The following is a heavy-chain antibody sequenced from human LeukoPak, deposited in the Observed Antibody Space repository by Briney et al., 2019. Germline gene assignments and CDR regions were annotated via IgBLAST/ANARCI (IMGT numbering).Heavy chain of an antibody. Sequence: SETLSLTCNVSGGSISSNSYYWGWIRQPPGRGLEWIGSIYYSGSTYYNPSLKSRVTISVDTSKNQFSLKLSSVTAADTAVYYCARVSYDSSGYYRYFDYWGQGTLVTVSS. J-gene: IGHJ4*02. D-gene: IGHD3-22*01. CDR3: ARVSYDSSGYYRYFDY. V-gene: IGHV4-39*07. CDR1: GGSISSNSYY. CDR2: IYYSGST.